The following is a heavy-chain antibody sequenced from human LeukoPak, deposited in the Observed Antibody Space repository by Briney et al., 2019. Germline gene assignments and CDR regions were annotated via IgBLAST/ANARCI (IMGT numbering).Heavy chain of an antibody. Sequence: KASETLSLTCTVSGGSISSYYWSWIRQPPGKGLEWIGEINHSGSTNYNPSLKSRVTISVDTSKNQFSLKLSSVAAADTAVYYCARLYCSSTSCYGTGYYYYMDVWGKGTTVTVSS. CDR1: GGSISSYY. J-gene: IGHJ6*03. D-gene: IGHD2-2*01. V-gene: IGHV4-34*01. CDR3: ARLYCSSTSCYGTGYYYYMDV. CDR2: INHSGST.